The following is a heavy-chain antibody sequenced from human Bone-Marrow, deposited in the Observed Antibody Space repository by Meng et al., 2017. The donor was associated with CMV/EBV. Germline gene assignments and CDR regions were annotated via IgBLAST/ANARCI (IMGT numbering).Heavy chain of an antibody. D-gene: IGHD1-26*01. V-gene: IGHV3-30*04. CDR1: GFTFSSYA. Sequence: GESLKISCAASGFTFSSYAMHWVRQAPGKGLEWVAVISYDGSNKYYADSVKGRFTISRDNSKSTLYLQMNSLRAEDTAVYYCARGMEWELRYWGQGTLVTVSS. CDR3: ARGMEWELRY. CDR2: ISYDGSNK. J-gene: IGHJ4*02.